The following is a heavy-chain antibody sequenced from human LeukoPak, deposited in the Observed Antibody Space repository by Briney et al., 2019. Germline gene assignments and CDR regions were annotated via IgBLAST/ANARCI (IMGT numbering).Heavy chain of an antibody. CDR1: GYTFTSYY. V-gene: IGHV1-46*01. CDR2: INPSGGST. D-gene: IGHD1-14*01. CDR3: ARVARSDVTHWYFDL. J-gene: IGHJ2*01. Sequence: ASVKVSCKASGYTFTSYYMHWVRQAPGQGLEWMGIINPSGGSTSYAQKFQGRVTMTRDTSTSTVYMELSSLRSEDTAVYYCARVARSDVTHWYFDLWGRGTLVTVSS.